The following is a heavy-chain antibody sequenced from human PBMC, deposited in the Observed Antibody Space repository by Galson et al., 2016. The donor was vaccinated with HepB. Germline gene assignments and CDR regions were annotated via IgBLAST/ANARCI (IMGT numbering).Heavy chain of an antibody. CDR2: IWYDGSNK. V-gene: IGHV3-33*06. D-gene: IGHD5-24*01. J-gene: IGHJ4*02. Sequence: LRLSCAASGFTFSSLGMHWVRQAPGKGLEWVAVIWYDGSNKYYADSVKGRFTISRDNSKNTLYLQMHSLRGEDTAVYYCAKGRWDFDSWGQGTLVTVSS. CDR1: GFTFSSLG. CDR3: AKGRWDFDS.